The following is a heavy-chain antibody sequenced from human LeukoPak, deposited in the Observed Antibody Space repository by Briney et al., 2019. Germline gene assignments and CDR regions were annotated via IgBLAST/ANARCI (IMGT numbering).Heavy chain of an antibody. D-gene: IGHD6-13*01. CDR1: GFTFSDYY. CDR2: ISSSGSTI. CDR3: ARNIPSSWSWGWFDP. J-gene: IGHJ5*02. V-gene: IGHV3-11*01. Sequence: KPGGSLRLSCAASGFTFSDYYMSWIRQAPGKGLEWVSYISSSGSTIYYADSVKGRFTISWDNAKNSLYLQMNSLRAEDTAVYYCARNIPSSWSWGWFDPWGQGTLVTVSS.